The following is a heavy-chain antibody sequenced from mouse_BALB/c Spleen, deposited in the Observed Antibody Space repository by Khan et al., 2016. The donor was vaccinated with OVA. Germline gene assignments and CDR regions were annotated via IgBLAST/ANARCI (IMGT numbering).Heavy chain of an antibody. CDR1: GYTFTSYW. CDR2: INPSTGYT. V-gene: IGHV1-7*01. CDR3: AKHVSSSAWLTY. J-gene: IGHJ3*01. D-gene: IGHD1-1*01. Sequence: QVQLQQSGAELAKPGASVKMSCKASGYTFTSYWMHWVKQRPGQGLEWIGYINPSTGYTEYNQSFKDKATLTADKSSSTAYMQLSSLTSEEAAVYYCAKHVSSSAWLTYWGQGTLVTVSA.